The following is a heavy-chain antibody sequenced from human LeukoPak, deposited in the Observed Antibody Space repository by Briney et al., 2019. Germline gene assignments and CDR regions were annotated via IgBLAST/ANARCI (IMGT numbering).Heavy chain of an antibody. CDR1: GFTFSSYG. V-gene: IGHV3-30*03. Sequence: GGSLRLSCAASGFTFSSYGMHWVRQAPGKGLEWVAVISYDGSNKYYADSVKGRFTISRDNAKNSLYLQMNSLRAEDTAVYYCASLSMEVVVAAKFVGYWGQGTLVTVSS. J-gene: IGHJ4*02. CDR2: ISYDGSNK. CDR3: ASLSMEVVVAAKFVGY. D-gene: IGHD2-15*01.